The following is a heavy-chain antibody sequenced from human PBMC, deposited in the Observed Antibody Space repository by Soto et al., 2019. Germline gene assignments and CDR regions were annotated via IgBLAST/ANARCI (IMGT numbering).Heavy chain of an antibody. CDR2: IYPGDSDT. D-gene: IGHD2-2*02. CDR3: ARRHCSSTSCYMMEYNWFDP. Sequence: GESLKISCKGSGYSFTSYWIGWVRQMPGKGLEWMGIIYPGDSDTRYSPSFQGQVTISADKSISTAYLQWSSLKASDTAMYYCARRHCSSTSCYMMEYNWFDPWGQGTLVTVSS. V-gene: IGHV5-51*01. J-gene: IGHJ5*02. CDR1: GYSFTSYW.